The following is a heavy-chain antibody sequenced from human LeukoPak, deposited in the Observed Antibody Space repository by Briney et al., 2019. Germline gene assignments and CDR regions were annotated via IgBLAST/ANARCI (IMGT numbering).Heavy chain of an antibody. Sequence: SQTLSLNCAISGDSGSCNSVAFNWISHSPSTRLEWLGRAYYRSKWYNDFAVSVKSRITINPDTSKNQFSLQLNSVTPEDTAVYYCARSIVGATSYFDYWGQGTLVPVSS. CDR2: AYYRSKWYN. CDR1: GDSGSCNSVA. V-gene: IGHV6-1*01. D-gene: IGHD1-26*01. CDR3: ARSIVGATSYFDY. J-gene: IGHJ4*02.